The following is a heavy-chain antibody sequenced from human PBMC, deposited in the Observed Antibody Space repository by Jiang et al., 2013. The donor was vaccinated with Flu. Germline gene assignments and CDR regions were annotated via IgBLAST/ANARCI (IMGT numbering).Heavy chain of an antibody. CDR2: IYIGGGA. J-gene: IGHJ6*02. D-gene: IGHD6-13*01. CDR1: GGSITSGIYS. Sequence: GPGLVKPSQTLSLTCTASGGSITSGIYSWSWIRQPAGKGLEWIGRIYIGGGANYSPSLRSRVTISLDTSKSQFSLTLSAVTAADTAVYYCARDGRSSWYDYGMDVWGQGTSVTVSS. V-gene: IGHV4-61*02. CDR3: ARDGRSSWYDYGMDV.